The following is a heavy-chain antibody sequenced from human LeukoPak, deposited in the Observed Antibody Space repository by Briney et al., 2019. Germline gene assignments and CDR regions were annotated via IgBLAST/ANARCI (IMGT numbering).Heavy chain of an antibody. D-gene: IGHD1-1*01. CDR2: ISSSGSTK. Sequence: GSLRLSCAVSGFTFSSYSMNWVRQAPGKGLGWVSYISSSGSTKYYADSVKGRFTISRDNAKNSLYLQMNSLRGEDTAVYYCASGAAVGTTRFDFWGQGTLVTVSS. CDR3: ASGAAVGTTRFDF. J-gene: IGHJ4*02. CDR1: GFTFSSYS. V-gene: IGHV3-48*01.